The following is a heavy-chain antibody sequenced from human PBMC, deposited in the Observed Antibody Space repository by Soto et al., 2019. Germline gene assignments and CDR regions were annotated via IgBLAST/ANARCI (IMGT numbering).Heavy chain of an antibody. CDR3: ARTRNDGSFDY. CDR1: GGSISSYY. V-gene: IGHV4-59*01. Sequence: SETLSLTCTVSGGSISSYYWSWIRQPPGKGLEWIGYSHYTGSTNYNPSLKSRVTISVDTSMNQFSLRLSSVTAADTAVYYCARTRNDGSFDYWGQGTRVTVSS. J-gene: IGHJ4*02. CDR2: SHYTGST. D-gene: IGHD1-1*01.